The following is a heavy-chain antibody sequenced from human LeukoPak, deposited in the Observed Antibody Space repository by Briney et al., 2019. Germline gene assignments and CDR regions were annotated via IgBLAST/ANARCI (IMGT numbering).Heavy chain of an antibody. V-gene: IGHV3-7*03. D-gene: IGHD3-9*01. CDR1: GFTFSSYW. CDR3: AREFRYFYGMDV. Sequence: GGSLRLSCAASGFTFSSYWMSWVRQAPGKGLEWVANIKQDGREKFYVGSVKGRFTISRDNAENSLYLQMNSLRAEDTAVYYCAREFRYFYGMDVWGQGTTVTVSS. CDR2: IKQDGREK. J-gene: IGHJ6*02.